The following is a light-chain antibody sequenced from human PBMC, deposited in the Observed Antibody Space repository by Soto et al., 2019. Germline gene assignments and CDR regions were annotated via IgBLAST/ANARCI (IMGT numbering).Light chain of an antibody. CDR3: QQRYSTPRT. J-gene: IGKJ3*01. Sequence: DIQMTQSPSSLSASVGDRVTITCRASQSISSYLNWYQQKPGKAPKLLIYAASSLQSGVPSRFSGSGSGTDFTLTISSLQPEDFATYYCQQRYSTPRTFGPGNKVDIK. CDR1: QSISSY. V-gene: IGKV1-39*01. CDR2: AAS.